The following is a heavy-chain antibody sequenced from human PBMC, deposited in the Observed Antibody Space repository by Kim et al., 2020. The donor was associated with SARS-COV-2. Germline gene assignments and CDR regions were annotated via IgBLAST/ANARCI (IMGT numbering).Heavy chain of an antibody. Sequence: SETLSLTCAVYGGSFSGYYWSWIRQPPGKGLEWIGEINHSGSTNYNPSLKSRVTISVDTSKNQFSLKLSSVTAADTAVYYCARGPVSRSGSYRYGYAIDYWGQGTLVTVSS. CDR2: INHSGST. CDR1: GGSFSGYY. V-gene: IGHV4-34*01. CDR3: ARGPVSRSGSYRYGYAIDY. D-gene: IGHD3-10*01. J-gene: IGHJ4*02.